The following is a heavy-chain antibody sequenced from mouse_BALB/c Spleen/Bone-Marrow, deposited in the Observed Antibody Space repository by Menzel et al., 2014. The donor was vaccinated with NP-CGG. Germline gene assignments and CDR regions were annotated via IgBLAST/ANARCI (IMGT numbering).Heavy chain of an antibody. CDR2: IWSGGNT. D-gene: IGHD2-3*01. CDR1: GFSLTSYG. V-gene: IGHV2-2*02. J-gene: IGHJ3*01. CDR3: ARNLGDGYSFAY. Sequence: VQLQQSGPGLVQPSQSLSITCTVSGFSLTSYGVHWVRQSPGKGLEWLGVIWSGGNTDYNAAFISRLSISKDNSKSQVFFKMNSLQANDTAIYYCARNLGDGYSFAYWGQGTLVTVPA.